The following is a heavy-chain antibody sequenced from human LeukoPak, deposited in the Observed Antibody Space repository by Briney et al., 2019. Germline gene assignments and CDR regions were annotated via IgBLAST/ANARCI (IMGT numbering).Heavy chain of an antibody. V-gene: IGHV4-38-2*02. D-gene: IGHD2/OR15-2a*01. CDR2: IYHGGST. Sequence: SETLSLTCTVSGYSISSGYYWGWIRQPPGKGLEWIGSIYHGGSTYYNPFLKSRVTISVDTSKNQFSLKLSSVTAADTAVYYCARDLLNAFDIWGQGTMVTVSS. CDR3: ARDLLNAFDI. CDR1: GYSISSGYY. J-gene: IGHJ3*02.